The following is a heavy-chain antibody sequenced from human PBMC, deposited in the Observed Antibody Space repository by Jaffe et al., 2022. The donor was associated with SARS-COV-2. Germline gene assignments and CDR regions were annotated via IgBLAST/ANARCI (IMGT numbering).Heavy chain of an antibody. CDR2: IKKDGSEK. CDR3: ARDEGCDSTSCYEPFDM. CDR1: GFTFSVYW. J-gene: IGHJ3*02. Sequence: EVQLVESGGGLVQPGGSLRLSCAASGFTFSVYWMSWVRQAPGKGLEWVANIKKDGSEKYYVDSVKGRFTISRDNAKNSLYLQMDSLRAEDTAVYYCARDEGCDSTSCYEPFDMWGQGTMVTVSS. V-gene: IGHV3-7*01. D-gene: IGHD2-2*01.